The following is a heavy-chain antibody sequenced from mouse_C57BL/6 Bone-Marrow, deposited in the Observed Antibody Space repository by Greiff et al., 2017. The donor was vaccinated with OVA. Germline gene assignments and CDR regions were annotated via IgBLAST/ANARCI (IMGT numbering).Heavy chain of an antibody. CDR1: GYTFTSYW. CDR3: ARPDGGFAY. J-gene: IGHJ3*01. CDR2: IYPSDSET. V-gene: IGHV1-61*01. Sequence: VKLQQPGAELVRPGSSVKLSCKASGYTFTSYWMDWVKQRPGQGLEWIGNIYPSDSETHYNQKFKDKATLTVDKSSSTAYMQLSSLTSEDPAVYYCARPDGGFAYWGQGTLVTVSA.